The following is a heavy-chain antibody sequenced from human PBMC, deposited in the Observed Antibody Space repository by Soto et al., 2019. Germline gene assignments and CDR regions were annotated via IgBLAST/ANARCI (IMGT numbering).Heavy chain of an antibody. CDR2: IYYSGST. D-gene: IGHD4-17*01. V-gene: IGHV4-30-4*01. Sequence: SETLSLTCTVSGGSISSGDYYWSWIRQPPGKGLEWIGYIYYSGSTYYNPSLKSRVTISVDTSKNQFSLKLSSVTAADTAVYYCARAETTVTTLIARNWFDPWGQGTLVTVSS. CDR1: GGSISSGDYY. J-gene: IGHJ5*02. CDR3: ARAETTVTTLIARNWFDP.